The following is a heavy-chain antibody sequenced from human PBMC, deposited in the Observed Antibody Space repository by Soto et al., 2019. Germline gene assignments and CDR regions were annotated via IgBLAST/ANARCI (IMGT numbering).Heavy chain of an antibody. CDR1: GYTFTSYA. D-gene: IGHD2-2*01. CDR2: INAGNGNT. J-gene: IGHJ6*02. CDR3: ARGRAYCSSTSCLIGYYYYYYGMDV. V-gene: IGHV1-3*01. Sequence: GASLKVSCKASGYTFTSYAMHWVRQAPGQRLEWMGWINAGNGNTKYSQKFQGRVTITRDTSASTAYMELSSLRSEDTAVYYCARGRAYCSSTSCLIGYYYYYYGMDVWGQGTTVTV.